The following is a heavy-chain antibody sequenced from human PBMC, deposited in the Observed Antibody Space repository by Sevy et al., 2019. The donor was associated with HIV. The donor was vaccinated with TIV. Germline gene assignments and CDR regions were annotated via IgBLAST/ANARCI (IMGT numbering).Heavy chain of an antibody. Sequence: GGSLRLSCAVSGFSFDSYGMTWVRQAPGKGLEWVSGISGSGTRTYYADSVKGRFIISRDNSKNTLYLQMKSLRSEDTPIYYWAKGGGGHYDPDEIGYYFYYYNMDVWGKGTTVTVSS. CDR1: GFSFDSYG. CDR2: ISGSGTRT. CDR3: AKGGGGHYDPDEIGYYFYYYNMDV. D-gene: IGHD3-22*01. J-gene: IGHJ6*03. V-gene: IGHV3-23*01.